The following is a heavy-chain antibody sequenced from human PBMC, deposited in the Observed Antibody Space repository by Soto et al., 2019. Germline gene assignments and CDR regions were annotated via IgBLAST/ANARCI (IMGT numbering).Heavy chain of an antibody. J-gene: IGHJ4*02. Sequence: EVQLVESGGGLVQPGGSLRLSCAASGFTFSSYWMHWVRQAPGKGLVWVSRINSDGSSTSYADSVKGRFTISRDXAKXXXXXXXXXXXXXXXAXXYCAKIHYYGSGSLYYFDYWGQGTLVPVSS. V-gene: IGHV3-74*01. CDR1: GFTFSSYW. CDR3: AKIHYYGSGSLYYFDY. D-gene: IGHD3-10*01. CDR2: INSDGSST.